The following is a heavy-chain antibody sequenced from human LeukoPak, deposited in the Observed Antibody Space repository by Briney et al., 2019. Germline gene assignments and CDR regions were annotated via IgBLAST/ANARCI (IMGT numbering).Heavy chain of an antibody. V-gene: IGHV1-18*01. CDR1: GYTFTSYG. CDR3: ARDDYRDYGGPFYY. CDR2: ISGYNGNM. D-gene: IGHD4-17*01. Sequence: RASVKVSCKASGYTFTSYGISWVRQAPGQGLEWMGWISGYNGNMKYVQKFLGRVTMTTDTSTSTAYMELRSLTSDDTAIYYCARDDYRDYGGPFYYWGQGSLVTVS. J-gene: IGHJ4*02.